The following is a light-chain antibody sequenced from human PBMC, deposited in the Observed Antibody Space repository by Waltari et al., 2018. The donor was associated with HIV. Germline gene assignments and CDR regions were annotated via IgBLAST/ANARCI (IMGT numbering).Light chain of an antibody. J-gene: IGKJ1*01. Sequence: EIVLTQSPATLSLSPGERATLSCRASQSVGSYLAWYQKKPGQAPRLLIYDASHRATGIPARFSGSGSGTAFTLTISSLEPEDFALYYCQQRSTWPRTFGQGTKVEIK. CDR2: DAS. V-gene: IGKV3-11*01. CDR3: QQRSTWPRT. CDR1: QSVGSY.